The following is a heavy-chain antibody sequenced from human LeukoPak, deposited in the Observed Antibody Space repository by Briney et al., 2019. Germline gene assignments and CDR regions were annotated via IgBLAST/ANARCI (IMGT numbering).Heavy chain of an antibody. V-gene: IGHV3-30-3*01. Sequence: GGSLRLSCAASGFTFGSYAMHWVRQAPGKGLEWVAVISYDGSNKYYADSVKGRFTISRDNSKNTLYLQMNSLRAEDTAVYYCARVMRYYYDSSGPDAFDIWGQGTMVTVSS. D-gene: IGHD3-22*01. CDR3: ARVMRYYYDSSGPDAFDI. CDR2: ISYDGSNK. J-gene: IGHJ3*02. CDR1: GFTFGSYA.